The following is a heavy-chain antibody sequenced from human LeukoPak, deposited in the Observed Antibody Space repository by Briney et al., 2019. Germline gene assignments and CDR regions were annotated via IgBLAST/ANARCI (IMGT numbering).Heavy chain of an antibody. CDR1: GFSLPTSVVG. CDR2: IYGNDEK. V-gene: IGHV2-5*01. J-gene: IGHJ4*02. CDR3: VHDVPGDLGFDY. D-gene: IGHD4-17*01. Sequence: SGPTLVKPTQTLTLTCTFSGFSLPTSVVGVAWIRQPPGKALEWLALIYGNDEKRYSPSLKSRVTITKDTSENQVILTMTNMDPVDTATYYCVHDVPGDLGFDYWGQGTLVTVSS.